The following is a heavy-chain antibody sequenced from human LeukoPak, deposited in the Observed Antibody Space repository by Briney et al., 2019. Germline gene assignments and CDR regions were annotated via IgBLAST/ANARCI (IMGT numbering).Heavy chain of an antibody. V-gene: IGHV5-51*01. J-gene: IGHJ3*02. Sequence: GESLKISCKGSGYSFSSYWIGWVRQMPGKGLEWLGIIYPGDSDTRYCPSFQGQVTISAGEYISTAYLQLRSLKASDTAMYYCAATYCSSTSCRDAFDIWGQGTMVTVSS. D-gene: IGHD2-2*01. CDR2: IYPGDSDT. CDR3: AATYCSSTSCRDAFDI. CDR1: GYSFSSYW.